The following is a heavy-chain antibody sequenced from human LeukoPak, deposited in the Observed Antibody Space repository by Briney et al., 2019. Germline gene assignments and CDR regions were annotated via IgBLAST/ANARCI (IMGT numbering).Heavy chain of an antibody. D-gene: IGHD4-17*01. CDR3: ARLDSWTYGDYVEVSLDEALWGGRGAFDY. Sequence: SETLSLTCTVSGGSISSSSYYWGWIRQPPGKGLEWIGSTYYSGSTYYNPSLKSRVTISVDTSKNQFSLKLSSVTAADTAVYYCARLDSWTYGDYVEVSLDEALWGGRGAFDYWGQGTLVTVSS. J-gene: IGHJ4*02. CDR1: GGSISSSSYY. V-gene: IGHV4-39*01. CDR2: TYYSGST.